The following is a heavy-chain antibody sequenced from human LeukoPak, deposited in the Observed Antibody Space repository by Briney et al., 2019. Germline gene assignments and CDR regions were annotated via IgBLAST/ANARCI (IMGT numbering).Heavy chain of an antibody. V-gene: IGHV4-34*01. CDR1: GGSFSGYY. Sequence: PSETPSLTCAVYGGSFSGYYWSWIRQPPGKGLEWIGEINHSGSTNYSPSLKSRVTISVDTSKNQFSLKLSSVTAADTAVYYCATYCSSTSCSYYYGMDVWGQGTTVTVSS. CDR3: ATYCSSTSCSYYYGMDV. CDR2: INHSGST. J-gene: IGHJ6*02. D-gene: IGHD2-2*01.